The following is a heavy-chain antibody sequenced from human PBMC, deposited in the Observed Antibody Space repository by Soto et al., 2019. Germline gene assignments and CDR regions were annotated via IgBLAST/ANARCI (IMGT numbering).Heavy chain of an antibody. D-gene: IGHD5-18*01. Sequence: PGGSLRLSCAASGFTFSSYAMHWVRQAPGKGLEWVAVISYDGSNKYYADSVKGRFTISRDNSKNTLCLQMNSLRAEDTAVYYCARDDVDTAMVSGWFDYWGQGTLVTVSS. CDR1: GFTFSSYA. V-gene: IGHV3-30-3*01. CDR2: ISYDGSNK. CDR3: ARDDVDTAMVSGWFDY. J-gene: IGHJ4*02.